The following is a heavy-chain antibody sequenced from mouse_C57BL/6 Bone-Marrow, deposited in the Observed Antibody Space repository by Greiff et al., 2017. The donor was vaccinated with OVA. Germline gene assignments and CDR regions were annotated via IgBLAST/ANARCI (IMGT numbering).Heavy chain of an antibody. J-gene: IGHJ2*01. D-gene: IGHD2-13*01. Sequence: VQLQQSGAELVRPGASVKLSCTASGFNIKDDYMHWVKQRPEQGLEWIGWIDPENGDTEYASKFQGKATITADTSSNTAYLQLSSLTSEDTAVYYCTTLRAYVDYWGQGTTLTASYFDYWGQGTTLTVSS. V-gene: IGHV14-4*01. CDR3: TTLRAYVDYWGQGTTLTASYFDY. CDR1: GFNIKDDY. CDR2: IDPENGDT.